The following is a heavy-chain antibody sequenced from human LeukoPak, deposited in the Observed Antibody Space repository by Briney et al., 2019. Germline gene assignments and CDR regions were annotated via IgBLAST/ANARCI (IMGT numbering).Heavy chain of an antibody. CDR2: ISGRGDTT. CDR1: GFTFSSFA. V-gene: IGHV3-23*01. Sequence: GGSLRLSCAASGFTFSSFAMSWVRQTPGKGLEWVAAISGRGDTTYYADSVKGRFTISRDNSKNTLYVQMNSLRAEDTAAYYCAKNCRGLPDEPFDYWGQGTLVTVSS. CDR3: AKNCRGLPDEPFDY. D-gene: IGHD4-17*01. J-gene: IGHJ4*02.